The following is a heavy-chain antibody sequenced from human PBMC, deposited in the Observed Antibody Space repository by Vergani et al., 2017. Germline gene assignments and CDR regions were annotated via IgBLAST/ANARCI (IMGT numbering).Heavy chain of an antibody. V-gene: IGHV4-34*01. D-gene: IGHD3-10*01. J-gene: IGHJ6*02. CDR3: AKDIEYYGSGSYYTNKRGGYYYYYGMDV. CDR2: INHSGST. Sequence: QVQLQQWGAGLLKPSETLSLTCAVYGGSFSGYYWSWIRQPPGKGLEWIGEINHSGSTNYNPSLKSRVTISVDTSKNQFSLKLSSVTAADTALYYCAKDIEYYGSGSYYTNKRGGYYYYYGMDVWGQGTTVTVSS. CDR1: GGSFSGYY.